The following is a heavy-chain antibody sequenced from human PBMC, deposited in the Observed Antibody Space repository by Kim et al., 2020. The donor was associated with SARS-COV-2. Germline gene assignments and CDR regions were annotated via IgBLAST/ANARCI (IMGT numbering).Heavy chain of an antibody. V-gene: IGHV3-30*04. D-gene: IGHD3-10*01. J-gene: IGHJ6*02. CDR2: ISYDGSNK. Sequence: GGSLRLSCAASGFTFSSYAMHWVRQAPGKGLEWVAVISYDGSNKYYADSVKGRFTISRDNSKNTLYLQMNSLRAEDTAVYYCARDPHYGSGSGGMDVWGQGTTVTVSS. CDR3: ARDPHYGSGSGGMDV. CDR1: GFTFSSYA.